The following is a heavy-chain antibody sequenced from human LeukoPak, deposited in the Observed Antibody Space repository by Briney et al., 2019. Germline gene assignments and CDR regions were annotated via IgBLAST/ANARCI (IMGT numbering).Heavy chain of an antibody. Sequence: GASVKVSCTASGGTFSSYAISWVRQAPGQGLEWMGIINPSGGSTSYAQKFQGRVTMTRDTSTSTVYMELSSLRSEDTAVYYCARDYSSSWQKFDPWGQGTLVTVSS. CDR2: INPSGGST. D-gene: IGHD6-13*01. J-gene: IGHJ5*02. V-gene: IGHV1-46*01. CDR3: ARDYSSSWQKFDP. CDR1: GGTFSSYA.